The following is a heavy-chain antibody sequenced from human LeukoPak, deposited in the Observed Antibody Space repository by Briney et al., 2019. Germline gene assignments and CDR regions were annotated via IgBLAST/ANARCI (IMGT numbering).Heavy chain of an antibody. Sequence: PGGSLRLSCAASGFTFSSYNMNWVRRAPGQGLEWVSTIRTNGAGTHYADSVGGRFTISRDNSKNTLFLRMNSLRDEDTAVYYCAKDLYSNYGPADYWGQGNLVTVSS. CDR3: AKDLYSNYGPADY. CDR2: IRTNGAGT. D-gene: IGHD4-11*01. J-gene: IGHJ4*02. CDR1: GFTFSSYN. V-gene: IGHV3-23*01.